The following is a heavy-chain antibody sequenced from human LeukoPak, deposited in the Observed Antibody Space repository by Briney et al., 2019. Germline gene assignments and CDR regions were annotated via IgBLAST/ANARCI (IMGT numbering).Heavy chain of an antibody. CDR3: TRDGGWRDDY. D-gene: IGHD3-16*01. CDR2: VSSDSTTI. CDR1: GFTFSSYS. V-gene: IGHV3-48*01. J-gene: IGHJ4*02. Sequence: GGSLRLSCAASGFTFSSYSMNWVRQAPGKGLEWVSYVSSDSTTIQYADSVKGRFTISRDYAKNSLNLHMNSLRAEDTALYYCTRDGGWRDDYWGEGTLVTVSS.